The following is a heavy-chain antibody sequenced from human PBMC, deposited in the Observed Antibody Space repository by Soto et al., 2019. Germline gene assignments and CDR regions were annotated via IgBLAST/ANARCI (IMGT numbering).Heavy chain of an antibody. CDR1: GFTFSSYW. CDR3: ARGSFGHAMDV. Sequence: EMPLVESGGGLVQPGGSLRLSCAASGFTFSSYWIHWVRQAPGKGLVWVSRINNDGNGTIYADSVKGRFTISRDNAKNTLYLQMNSLRAEDTAVYYCARGSFGHAMDVWGQGTTVTVSS. CDR2: INNDGNGT. J-gene: IGHJ6*02. D-gene: IGHD3-10*01. V-gene: IGHV3-74*01.